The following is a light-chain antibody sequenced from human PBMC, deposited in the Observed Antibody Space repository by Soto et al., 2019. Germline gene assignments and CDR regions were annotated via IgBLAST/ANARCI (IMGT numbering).Light chain of an antibody. CDR3: QQYGNSPRWT. J-gene: IGKJ1*01. CDR2: GAS. Sequence: EIVLTQSPGTLSLSPWERATLSCRTSQSVSSSYLAWYQQRPGQAPRLLIYGASSRATGIPDRFSGSGSGTDFTLTISRLEPEDFAVYYCQQYGNSPRWTFGQGTKVDIK. V-gene: IGKV3-20*01. CDR1: QSVSSSY.